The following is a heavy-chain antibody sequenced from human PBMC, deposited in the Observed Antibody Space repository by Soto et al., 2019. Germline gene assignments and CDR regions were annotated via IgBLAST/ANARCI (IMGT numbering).Heavy chain of an antibody. CDR1: GDFLTTYY. CDR2: IFYGGHT. J-gene: IGHJ4*02. Sequence: SETLSLTCDVSGDFLTTYYWNWIRQSPGKGLEWIGYIFYGGHTNYNPSLRGRATISVDTSKNQFSLKLSSVTAADTAVYYCARSPQYSSGWNGGFDYWGQGTLVTSPQ. V-gene: IGHV4-59*01. CDR3: ARSPQYSSGWNGGFDY. D-gene: IGHD6-19*01.